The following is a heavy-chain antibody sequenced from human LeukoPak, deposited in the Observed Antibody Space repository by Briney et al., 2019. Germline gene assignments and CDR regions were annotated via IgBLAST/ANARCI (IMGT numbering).Heavy chain of an antibody. CDR2: LRYDGSNK. D-gene: IGHD6-19*01. V-gene: IGHV3-30*02. CDR3: AKEKAGTDAFDI. CDR1: GFTFSTYG. Sequence: GGSLRLSCAASGFTFSTYGMHWVRQPPGKGLEWVAFLRYDGSNKYYADSVKGRFTISRDNSKNTLYLQMNSLRAEDTAVYYCAKEKAGTDAFDIWGQGTMVTVSS. J-gene: IGHJ3*02.